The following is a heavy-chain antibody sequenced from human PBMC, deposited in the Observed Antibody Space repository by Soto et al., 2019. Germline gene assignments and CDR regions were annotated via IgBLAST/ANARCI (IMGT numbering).Heavy chain of an antibody. CDR1: GFSFSYYY. Sequence: PGGSLRLSCTASGFSFSYYYMRWIRQSPGRGLEWVSCTSDHGTYTDYSDSVKGRFTVSRDNAKNSLFLQMNSLRVEDTAVYYCARGGRGRGYPNWFDPWGQGTLVTVSS. CDR2: TSDHGTYT. J-gene: IGHJ5*02. CDR3: ARGGRGRGYPNWFDP. V-gene: IGHV3-11*06. D-gene: IGHD5-18*01.